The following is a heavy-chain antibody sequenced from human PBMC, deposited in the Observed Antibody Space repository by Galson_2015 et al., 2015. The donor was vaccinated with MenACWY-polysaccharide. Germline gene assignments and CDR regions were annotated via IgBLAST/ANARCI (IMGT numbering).Heavy chain of an antibody. Sequence: SLRLSCAASGFTFNNYWMSWVRQAPGKGLEWVANIKKDGSEKYCVDSVKGRFTISRDNSRNSLYVQMNGLRAEDTAVYYCARGDYGIDVWGQGTTVTVS. J-gene: IGHJ6*02. CDR2: IKKDGSEK. CDR3: ARGDYGIDV. V-gene: IGHV3-7*01. CDR1: GFTFNNYW.